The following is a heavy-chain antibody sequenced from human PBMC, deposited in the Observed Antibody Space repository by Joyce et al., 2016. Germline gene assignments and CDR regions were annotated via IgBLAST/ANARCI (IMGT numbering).Heavy chain of an antibody. D-gene: IGHD6-19*01. V-gene: IGHV4-34*01. CDR1: GGPFRGFF. J-gene: IGHJ4*02. CDR3: ARSQWLAPLMY. Sequence: QVQLQQWGAGLLKTSETLSPTCAVSGGPFRGFFWTWVRQPPGKGLEWIGDINNRGVPNYNPSLKTRVTFSVDTSKSQFSLTLTSLSAADTAVYYCARSQWLAPLMYWGQGTPVTVSS. CDR2: INNRGVP.